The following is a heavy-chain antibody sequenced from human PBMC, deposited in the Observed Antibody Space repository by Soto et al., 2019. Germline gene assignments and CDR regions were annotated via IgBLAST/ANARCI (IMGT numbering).Heavy chain of an antibody. D-gene: IGHD3-10*01. CDR1: GGSISSGGYY. J-gene: IGHJ5*02. CDR3: ARGGLLWFGELFYPGSSWFDP. Sequence: PSEILSLTCTVSGGSISSGGYYWSWIRQHPGKGLEWIGYIYYSGSTYYNPSLKSRVTISVDTSKNQFSLKLSSVTAADTAVYYCARGGLLWFGELFYPGSSWFDPWGQGTLVTVSS. CDR2: IYYSGST. V-gene: IGHV4-31*03.